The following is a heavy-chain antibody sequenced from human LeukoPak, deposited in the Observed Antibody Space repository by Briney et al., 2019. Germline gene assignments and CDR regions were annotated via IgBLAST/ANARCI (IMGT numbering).Heavy chain of an antibody. J-gene: IGHJ6*03. Sequence: SETLSLTCTVSGGSISSGTHYWTWIRQPAGKGLEWIGRVYISGTTYYNPALKSRVTISIDTSKNQFSLKPSSVTAADTAVYYCAREGLLWFGEPRRNGYYYYYYMDVWGKGTTVTISS. CDR1: GGSISSGTHY. V-gene: IGHV4-61*02. D-gene: IGHD3-10*01. CDR3: AREGLLWFGEPRRNGYYYYYYMDV. CDR2: VYISGTT.